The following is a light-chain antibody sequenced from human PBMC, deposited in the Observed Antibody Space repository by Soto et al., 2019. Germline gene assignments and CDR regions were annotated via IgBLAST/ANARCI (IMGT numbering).Light chain of an antibody. CDR1: SSNIGNNF. CDR2: RNV. V-gene: IGLV1-47*01. Sequence: QSVLTQPPSASGTPGQRVTIFCSGSSSNIGNNFAYWYQQLPGTAPKLLIYRNVQRPSGVPDRFSGSKSGSSASLAISGLRSEDEADYYCAAWDDSLNGVYVFGPGTKVTVL. J-gene: IGLJ1*01. CDR3: AAWDDSLNGVYV.